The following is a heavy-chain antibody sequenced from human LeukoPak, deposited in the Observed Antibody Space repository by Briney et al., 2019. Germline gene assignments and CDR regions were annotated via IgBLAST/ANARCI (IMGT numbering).Heavy chain of an antibody. Sequence: SVKVSCKASGGTFSSYAISWVRQAPGQGLEWMGRIIPIFGTASYAQKFQGRVTITTDESTSTAYMELSSLRSEDTAVYYCARDPLGPNGYWGQGTLVTVSS. V-gene: IGHV1-69*05. CDR3: ARDPLGPNGY. D-gene: IGHD4/OR15-4a*01. CDR1: GGTFSSYA. J-gene: IGHJ4*02. CDR2: IIPIFGTA.